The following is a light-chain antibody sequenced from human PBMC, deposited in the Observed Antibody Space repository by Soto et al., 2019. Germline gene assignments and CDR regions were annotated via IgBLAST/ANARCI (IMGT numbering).Light chain of an antibody. Sequence: DIQMTQSPSTLSASIGDRVPLTCRASESIRTWLAWYQHKPGKAPKFLIYDASSLESGVPSRFSGSGSGTEFTLTISSLQPDDFATYYCQHYNSYSEAFGQGTKVDIK. CDR2: DAS. J-gene: IGKJ1*01. CDR3: QHYNSYSEA. V-gene: IGKV1-5*01. CDR1: ESIRTW.